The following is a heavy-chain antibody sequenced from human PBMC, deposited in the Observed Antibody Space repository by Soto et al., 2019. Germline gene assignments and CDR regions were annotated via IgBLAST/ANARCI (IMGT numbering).Heavy chain of an antibody. CDR3: AKDSDFGVVTPFDY. D-gene: IGHD3-3*01. V-gene: IGHV3-23*01. CDR1: GFTFSSYA. CDR2: TSGSGGST. J-gene: IGHJ4*02. Sequence: PGGSLRLSCAVSGFTFSSYAMSWVRRGPGKGLEWISATSGSGGSTYYADSVKGRFTISRDNSKNTLYLQMNSLRAEDTAVYYCAKDSDFGVVTPFDYWGQGTLVTVSS.